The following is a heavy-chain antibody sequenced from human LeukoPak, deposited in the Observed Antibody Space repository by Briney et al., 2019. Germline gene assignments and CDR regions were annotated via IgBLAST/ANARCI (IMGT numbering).Heavy chain of an antibody. CDR1: GYTFTSYG. CDR3: ARWQSYYDFWSGYYGAPMGTYAFDI. Sequence: GASVKVSCKASGYTFTSYGISWVRQAPGQGLEWMGWISAYNGNTNYAQKLQGRVTMTTDTSTSTAYMELRSLRSDDTAVYYCARWQSYYDFWSGYYGAPMGTYAFDIWGQGTMVTVSS. D-gene: IGHD3-3*01. J-gene: IGHJ3*02. V-gene: IGHV1-18*01. CDR2: ISAYNGNT.